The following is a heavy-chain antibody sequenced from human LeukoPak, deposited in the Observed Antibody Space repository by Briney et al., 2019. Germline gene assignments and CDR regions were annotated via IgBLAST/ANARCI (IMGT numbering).Heavy chain of an antibody. J-gene: IGHJ6*02. V-gene: IGHV3-49*04. CDR3: TREKVAGPKYYYYGMDV. CDR2: IRSKAYGGTT. D-gene: IGHD6-19*01. Sequence: GGSLRLSCTASGFTFGDYAMSWVRQAPGKGLEWVGFIRSKAYGGTTEYAASVKGRFTISRDDSKSIAYLQMNSLKTEDTAAYYCTREKVAGPKYYYYGMDVWGQGTTVTVSS. CDR1: GFTFGDYA.